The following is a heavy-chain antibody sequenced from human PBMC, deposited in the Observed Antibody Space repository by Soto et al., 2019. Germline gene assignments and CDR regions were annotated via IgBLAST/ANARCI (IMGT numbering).Heavy chain of an antibody. Sequence: QVQLQESGPGLVKPSETLSLTCTVSGGSISSYYWSWIRQPPGKGLEWIGYIYYSGSTNYNPSLKSRVTISVDTSKNQFSLKLSSVTAADTAVYYCARSPPQGLAVAGIDYWGQGTLVTVSS. J-gene: IGHJ4*02. CDR1: GGSISSYY. V-gene: IGHV4-59*01. CDR2: IYYSGST. CDR3: ARSPPQGLAVAGIDY. D-gene: IGHD6-19*01.